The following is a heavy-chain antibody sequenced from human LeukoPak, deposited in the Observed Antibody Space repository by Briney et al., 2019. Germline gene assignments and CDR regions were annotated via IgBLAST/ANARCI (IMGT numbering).Heavy chain of an antibody. J-gene: IGHJ4*02. D-gene: IGHD6-6*01. CDR1: GFTFDDYG. CDR3: ARGREYSSSSMIDYFDY. CDR2: INWNGGST. Sequence: GGSLRLSCAASGFTFDDYGMSWVRQAPGKGLEWVSGINWNGGSTGYADSVKGRFTISRDNAKNSLYLQMNSLRAEDTALYYCARGREYSSSSMIDYFDYWGQGTLVTVSS. V-gene: IGHV3-20*04.